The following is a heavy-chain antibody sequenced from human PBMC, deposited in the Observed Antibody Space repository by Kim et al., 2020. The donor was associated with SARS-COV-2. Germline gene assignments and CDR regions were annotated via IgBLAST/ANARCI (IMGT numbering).Heavy chain of an antibody. J-gene: IGHJ6*02. CDR1: GFTFSSYW. CDR3: ARDRSAPPTVISFYYYYGMDV. Sequence: GGSLRLSCAASGFTFSSYWMSWVRQAPGKGLEWVANIKQDGSEKYYVDSVKGRFTISRDNAKNSLYLQMNSLRAEDTAVYYCARDRSAPPTVISFYYYYGMDVWGQGTTVTVSS. D-gene: IGHD4-17*01. V-gene: IGHV3-7*03. CDR2: IKQDGSEK.